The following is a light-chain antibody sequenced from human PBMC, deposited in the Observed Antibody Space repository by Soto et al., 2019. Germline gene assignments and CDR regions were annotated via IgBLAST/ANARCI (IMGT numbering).Light chain of an antibody. CDR1: QSVSTN. Sequence: ETVMTQSPATLSVSPGERATLSCGASQSVSTNLAWYQQKPGQVPRLLIYGASTRASDIPARFSGSGSGTEFPLTISSLQSEDFAVDYCQQYNEWPLTFGGGTKVEIE. CDR2: GAS. V-gene: IGKV3-15*01. J-gene: IGKJ4*01. CDR3: QQYNEWPLT.